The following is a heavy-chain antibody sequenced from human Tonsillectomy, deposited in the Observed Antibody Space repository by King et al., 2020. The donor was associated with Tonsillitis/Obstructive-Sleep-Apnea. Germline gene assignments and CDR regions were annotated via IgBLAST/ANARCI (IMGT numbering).Heavy chain of an antibody. J-gene: IGHJ6*03. CDR3: AREIGYCSSNSCQYYYYSMDV. CDR2: INHSGST. Sequence: VQLTQWGAGLLKPSETLSLPGAVYGGSFSGYYWSWIRQPPGKGLEWIGEINHSGSTNYNPSLKSRVTISVDTSKNQFSLKLSSVTAADTAVYYCAREIGYCSSNSCQYYYYSMDVWGKGTTVTVSS. D-gene: IGHD2-2*01. V-gene: IGHV4-34*01. CDR1: GGSFSGYY.